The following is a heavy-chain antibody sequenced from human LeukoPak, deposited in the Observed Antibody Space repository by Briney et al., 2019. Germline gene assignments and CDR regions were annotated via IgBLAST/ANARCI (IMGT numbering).Heavy chain of an antibody. V-gene: IGHV5-51*01. CDR1: GYSFTYYW. CDR2: IYPGDSDT. CDR3: ARQDGNSKYYFDY. D-gene: IGHD1-1*01. Sequence: GESLKISCKGSGYSFTYYWIGWVRQLPGKGLEWMGIIYPGDSDTRYRPSFQGQVTISVNKSISTAYLQWSSLKASDTAMYYCARQDGNSKYYFDYWGQGTLVTVSS. J-gene: IGHJ4*02.